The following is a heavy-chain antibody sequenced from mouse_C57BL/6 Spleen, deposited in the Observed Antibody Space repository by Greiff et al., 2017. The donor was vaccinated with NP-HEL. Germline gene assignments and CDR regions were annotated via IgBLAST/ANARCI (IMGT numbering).Heavy chain of an antibody. CDR3: ARKVDYYGNSYYFDY. CDR2: IYPSDSET. J-gene: IGHJ2*01. CDR1: GYTFTSYW. D-gene: IGHD1-1*01. V-gene: IGHV1-61*01. Sequence: QVQLQQPGAELVRPGSSVKLSCKASGYTFTSYWMDWVKQRPGQGLEWIGNIYPSDSETHYNQKFKDKATLTVDKSSSTAYMQLSSLTSEDSAVYYCARKVDYYGNSYYFDYWGQGTTLTVSS.